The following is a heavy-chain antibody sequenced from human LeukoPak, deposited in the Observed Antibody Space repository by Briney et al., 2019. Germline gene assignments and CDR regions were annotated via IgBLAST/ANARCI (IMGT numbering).Heavy chain of an antibody. CDR2: ISAYNGNT. CDR3: ARAASEGIAVAGPFDY. J-gene: IGHJ4*02. CDR1: GYTFTSYG. Sequence: ASVKVSCKASGYTFTSYGISWVRQAPGQGPEWMGWISAYNGNTNYAQKLQGRVTMTTDTSTSTAYMELRSLRSDDTAVYYCARAASEGIAVAGPFDYWGQGTLVTVSS. V-gene: IGHV1-18*01. D-gene: IGHD6-19*01.